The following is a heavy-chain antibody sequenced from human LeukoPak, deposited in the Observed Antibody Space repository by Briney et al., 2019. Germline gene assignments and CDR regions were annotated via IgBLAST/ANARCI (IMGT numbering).Heavy chain of an antibody. Sequence: SETLSLTCTVSGGSISSYYWSWIRQPPGKGLEWIGYTYYSGSTNYNPSLKSRVTISVDTSKNQFSLKLSSVTAADTAVYYCARAMVRGVISVAPYYYGMDVWGQGTTVTVSS. CDR2: TYYSGST. CDR3: ARAMVRGVISVAPYYYGMDV. J-gene: IGHJ6*02. CDR1: GGSISSYY. D-gene: IGHD3-10*01. V-gene: IGHV4-59*01.